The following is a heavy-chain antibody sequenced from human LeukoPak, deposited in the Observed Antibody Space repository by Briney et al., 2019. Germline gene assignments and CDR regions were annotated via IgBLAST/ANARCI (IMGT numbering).Heavy chain of an antibody. CDR2: IWYDGSNK. Sequence: GGSLRLSCAASGFTFSSYGMHWVRQAPGKGPEWVAVIWYDGSNKYYADSVKGRFTISRDNSKNTLYLQMNSLRAEDTAVYYCAREEIAAAGWENYYYYGMDVWGQGTTVTVSS. CDR1: GFTFSSYG. D-gene: IGHD6-13*01. J-gene: IGHJ6*02. CDR3: AREEIAAAGWENYYYYGMDV. V-gene: IGHV3-33*01.